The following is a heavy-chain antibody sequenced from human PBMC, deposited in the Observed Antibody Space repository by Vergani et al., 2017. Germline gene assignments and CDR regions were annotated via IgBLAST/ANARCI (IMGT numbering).Heavy chain of an antibody. CDR2: INHKGST. V-gene: IGHV4-34*01. CDR3: ARGSNYDSSGYDAFDI. D-gene: IGHD3-22*01. CDR1: GGSFSGYY. J-gene: IGHJ3*02. Sequence: QVQLQQWGAGLLKPSETLSLTCAVYGGSFSGYYWSWIRQPPGKGLEWIGEINHKGSTNYNPSLKSRVTISVDTSKNQFSLKLSSVTAADTAVYYCARGSNYDSSGYDAFDIWGQGTMVTVSS.